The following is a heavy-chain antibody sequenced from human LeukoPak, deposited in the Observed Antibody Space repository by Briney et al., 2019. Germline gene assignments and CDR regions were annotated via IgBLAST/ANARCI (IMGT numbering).Heavy chain of an antibody. V-gene: IGHV3-23*01. D-gene: IGHD3-16*01. CDR1: GFKFSRYN. J-gene: IGHJ4*02. CDR2: ISRSGEST. CDR3: AKDYAVGSIDY. Sequence: PGGSLRLSCAASGFKFSRYNMNWVRQAPGKGLEWVSSISRSGESTFYADSVRGRFTISRDNSKNTVSLQMESLRAEDTALYYCAKDYAVGSIDYWGQGTLVTVSS.